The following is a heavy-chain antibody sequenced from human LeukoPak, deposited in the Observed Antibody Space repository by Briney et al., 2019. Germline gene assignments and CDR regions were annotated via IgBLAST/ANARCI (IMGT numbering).Heavy chain of an antibody. Sequence: PGRSLRLSCAASGFTFSSYAMHWVRQAPGKGLEWVAVISYDGSNKYYADSVKGRFTISRDNSKNTLYLQMNSPRAEDTAVYYCARSPVTTVYYYYYYGMDVWGQGTTVTVSS. V-gene: IGHV3-30-3*01. D-gene: IGHD4-11*01. CDR3: ARSPVTTVYYYYYYGMDV. J-gene: IGHJ6*02. CDR2: ISYDGSNK. CDR1: GFTFSSYA.